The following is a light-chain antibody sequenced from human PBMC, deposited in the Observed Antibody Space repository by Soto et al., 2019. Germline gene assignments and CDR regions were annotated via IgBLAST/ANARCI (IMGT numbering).Light chain of an antibody. CDR1: QTISSNY. CDR3: QQYGSSPWT. CDR2: GAS. J-gene: IGKJ1*01. V-gene: IGKV3-20*01. Sequence: ETVLTQSPGTLSLSPGERATLSCRASQTISSNYLAWYRQTPGQAPRLLIYGASNRATGIADRFSGSGSGTDFTLIISRLEPEDFALYYCQQYGSSPWTFGQGTKVKIK.